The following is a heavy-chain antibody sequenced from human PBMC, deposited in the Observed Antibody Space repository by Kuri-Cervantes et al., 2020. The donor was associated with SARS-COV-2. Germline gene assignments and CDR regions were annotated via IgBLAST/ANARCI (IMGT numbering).Heavy chain of an antibody. CDR1: GFTFSSYS. CDR2: ISSSSSYI. J-gene: IGHJ3*02. Sequence: GESLKISCAASGFTFSSYSRNWVRQAPGKGLEWVSSISSSSSYIYYADSVKGRFTISRDNAKNSLYLQMNSLRAEDTAVYYYASGYSSRLDAFDIWGQGTMVTVSS. V-gene: IGHV3-21*01. CDR3: ASGYSSRLDAFDI. D-gene: IGHD6-13*01.